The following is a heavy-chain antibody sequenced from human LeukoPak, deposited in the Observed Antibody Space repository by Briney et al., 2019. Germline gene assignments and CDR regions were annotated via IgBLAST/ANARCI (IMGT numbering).Heavy chain of an antibody. V-gene: IGHV3-11*01. D-gene: IGHD4-23*01. Sequence: GGSLRLSCAASGFTFSDYYMSWIRQAPGKGLEWVSYISSSGGTIYYADSVKGRFTISRDNAKNSLYLQMNSLRAEDTAVYYCAKEGYGSNWRWYYYYYMDVWGKGTTVTVSS. CDR2: ISSSGGTI. J-gene: IGHJ6*03. CDR1: GFTFSDYY. CDR3: AKEGYGSNWRWYYYYYMDV.